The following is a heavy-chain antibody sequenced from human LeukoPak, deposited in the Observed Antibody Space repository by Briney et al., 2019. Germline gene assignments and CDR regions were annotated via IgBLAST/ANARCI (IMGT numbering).Heavy chain of an antibody. J-gene: IGHJ4*02. D-gene: IGHD1-26*01. CDR3: ARHSMPRGSYWRVLDY. CDR1: GYSFTSYW. V-gene: IGHV5-51*01. Sequence: GESLKISCKGSGYSFTSYWIGWVRQMPGKGLEWMGIIYPGDSDTRYSPSFQGQVTISADKSISTAYLQWSSLKASDTAMYYCARHSMPRGSYWRVLDYWGQGTLVTVSS. CDR2: IYPGDSDT.